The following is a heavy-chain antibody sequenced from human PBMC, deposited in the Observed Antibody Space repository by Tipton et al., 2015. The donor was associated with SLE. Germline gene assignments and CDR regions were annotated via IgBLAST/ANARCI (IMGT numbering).Heavy chain of an antibody. J-gene: IGHJ4*02. CDR3: ARASRIAAVDY. Sequence: LRLSCAVYGGSFSGYYWSWIRQPPGKGLEWIGYIYHSGSTYYNPSLKSRVTISVDTSKNQFSLKLSSVTAADTAVYYCARASRIAAVDYWGQGTLVTVSS. CDR2: IYHSGST. CDR1: GGSFSGYY. V-gene: IGHV4-34*01. D-gene: IGHD6-13*01.